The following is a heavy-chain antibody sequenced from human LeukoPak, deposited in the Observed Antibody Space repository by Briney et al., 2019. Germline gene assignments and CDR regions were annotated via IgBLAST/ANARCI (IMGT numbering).Heavy chain of an antibody. CDR1: GGSISSGDYY. V-gene: IGHV4-30-4*08. D-gene: IGHD4-23*01. CDR2: IYYSGST. CDR3: ARDYTPAYGGNSGDDAFDI. Sequence: SETLSLTCTVSGGSISSGDYYWSWIRQPPGKGLEWIGYIYYSGSTYYNPSLKSRATISVDTSKNQFSLKLSSVTAADTAVYYCARDYTPAYGGNSGDDAFDIWGQGTMVTVSS. J-gene: IGHJ3*02.